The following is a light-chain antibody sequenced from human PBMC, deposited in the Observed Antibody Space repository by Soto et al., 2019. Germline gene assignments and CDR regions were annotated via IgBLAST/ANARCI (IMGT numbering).Light chain of an antibody. CDR1: QSVSSSY. Sequence: EIGFTQSPGTLSFSPGEKATLSCRASQSVSSSYLARYQQKPGQAPRLLIYGASSRTTGIPDRFSGSGCGTDFNLTISRLEHDDFAVYYCQQYGSSPPMTFGQGTKVEIK. CDR2: GAS. V-gene: IGKV3-20*01. J-gene: IGKJ1*01. CDR3: QQYGSSPPMT.